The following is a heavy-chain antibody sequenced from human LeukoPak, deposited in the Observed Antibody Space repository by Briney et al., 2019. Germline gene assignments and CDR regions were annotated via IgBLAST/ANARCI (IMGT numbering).Heavy chain of an antibody. Sequence: PGGSLRLSCAASGFTFSSYNMNWVRQAPGKGLEWVSSISSSSSYIYYADSVKGRFPISRDNAKNSLYLQMNSLRAEDTAVYYCARSPGYCSSTSCYRFDYWGQGTLVTVSS. CDR2: ISSSSSYI. CDR1: GFTFSSYN. V-gene: IGHV3-21*04. D-gene: IGHD2-2*01. CDR3: ARSPGYCSSTSCYRFDY. J-gene: IGHJ4*02.